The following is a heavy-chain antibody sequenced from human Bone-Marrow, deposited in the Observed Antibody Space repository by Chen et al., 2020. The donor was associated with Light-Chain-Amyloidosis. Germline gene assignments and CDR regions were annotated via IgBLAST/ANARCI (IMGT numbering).Heavy chain of an antibody. CDR3: MRGGPLPFYSWNDDAIEF. CDR1: GFSVSGYY. J-gene: IGHJ3*01. Sequence: EVQLVETGGGLIQPGGSLRLSCAVSGFSVSGYYMSWVRQAPGKGPLWVSVIYSGGTTFYADAVKGRFTISRDNSXXXXYLQXXXXXXXXXAXXYCMRGGPLPFYSWNDDAIEFWGQGTVVTVSS. CDR2: IYSGGTT. D-gene: IGHD1-1*01. V-gene: IGHV3-53*02.